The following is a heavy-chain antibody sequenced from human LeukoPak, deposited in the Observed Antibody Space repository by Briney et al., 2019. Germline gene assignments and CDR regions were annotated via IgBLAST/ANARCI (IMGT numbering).Heavy chain of an antibody. J-gene: IGHJ4*02. CDR1: GFSFGSYA. V-gene: IGHV3-23*01. D-gene: IGHD6-19*01. Sequence: GGSLRLSCAASGFSFGSYAMSWVRQAPGKGLEWVSAISGRGGSTYYADSVKGRFTISRDNSKNTLYLQMNSLRAEDTAVYYCAKDRGSGWPQFDYWGEGTLVTVSP. CDR3: AKDRGSGWPQFDY. CDR2: ISGRGGST.